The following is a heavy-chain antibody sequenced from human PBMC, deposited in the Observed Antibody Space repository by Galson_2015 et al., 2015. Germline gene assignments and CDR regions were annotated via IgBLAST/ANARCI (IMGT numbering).Heavy chain of an antibody. CDR3: ARGWGRSGYRVQGNAVDI. J-gene: IGHJ3*02. V-gene: IGHV3-30-3*01. CDR1: GFTFSSSA. CDR2: ISSDGRNK. D-gene: IGHD3-3*01. Sequence: SLRLSCAASGFTFSSSALHWVRPAPGKGLAWVAVISSDGRNKYSADSVKGRFTISRDTSTNTLSLQMNSLRAEDTAVYDCARGWGRSGYRVQGNAVDIWGKGTMVTGSS.